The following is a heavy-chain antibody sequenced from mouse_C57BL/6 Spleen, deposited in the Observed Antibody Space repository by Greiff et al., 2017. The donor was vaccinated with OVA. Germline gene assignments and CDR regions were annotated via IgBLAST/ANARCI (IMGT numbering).Heavy chain of an antibody. CDR3: ARQKNYYGSSGWYFDV. Sequence: VQLKESGGDLVKPGGSLKLSCAASGFTFSSYGMSWVRQTPDKRLEWVATISSGGSYTYYPDSVKGRFTISRDNAKNTLYLQMSSLKSEDTAMYYCARQKNYYGSSGWYFDVWGTGTTVTVSS. D-gene: IGHD1-1*01. V-gene: IGHV5-6*01. CDR2: ISSGGSYT. CDR1: GFTFSSYG. J-gene: IGHJ1*03.